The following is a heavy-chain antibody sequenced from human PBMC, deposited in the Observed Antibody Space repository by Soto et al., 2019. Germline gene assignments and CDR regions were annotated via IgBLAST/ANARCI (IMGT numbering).Heavy chain of an antibody. CDR2: IYYSGTT. CDR3: AAVGGYYGDYPNFDY. J-gene: IGHJ4*02. D-gene: IGHD4-17*01. V-gene: IGHV4-59*01. Sequence: PSETLSLTCSVSGRSISPFYWSWIRQPPGKGLEWIGSIYYSGTTNYNPSLKSRVTISVDTSKNHFSLRLTSVTAADTAVYYCAAVGGYYGDYPNFDYWGRGTLVTVSS. CDR1: GRSISPFY.